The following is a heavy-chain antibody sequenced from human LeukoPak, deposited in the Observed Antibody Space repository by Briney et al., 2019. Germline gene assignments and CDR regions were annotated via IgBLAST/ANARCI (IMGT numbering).Heavy chain of an antibody. CDR1: GGSISSYY. D-gene: IGHD3-22*01. CDR2: IYTSGST. J-gene: IGHJ4*02. Sequence: PSETLSLTCTVSGGSISSYYWSWIRQPPGKGLEWIGYIYTSGSTNYNPSLKSRVTISVDMSKNQFSLKLSSVTAADTAVYYCARHFYDSSGYYSGMFDYWGQGTLVAVSS. CDR3: ARHFYDSSGYYSGMFDY. V-gene: IGHV4-4*09.